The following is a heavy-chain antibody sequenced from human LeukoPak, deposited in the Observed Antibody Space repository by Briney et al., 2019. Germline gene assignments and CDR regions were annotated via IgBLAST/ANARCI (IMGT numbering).Heavy chain of an antibody. J-gene: IGHJ4*02. D-gene: IGHD2-21*02. V-gene: IGHV3-30-3*01. CDR2: ISYDGSNK. CDR1: GFTFSSYA. CDR3: ARDSQAYCGGDCYYFDY. Sequence: GGSLRPSCAASGFTFSSYAMHWVRQAPGKGLEWVAVISYDGSNKYYADSVKGRFTISRDNSKNTLYLQMNSLRAEDTAVYYCARDSQAYCGGDCYYFDYWGQGTRVTVSS.